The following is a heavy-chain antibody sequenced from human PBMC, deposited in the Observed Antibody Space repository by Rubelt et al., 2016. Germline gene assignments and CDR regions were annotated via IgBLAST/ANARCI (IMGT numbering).Heavy chain of an antibody. D-gene: IGHD1-7*01. CDR2: IYYSGST. CDR3: ARDPRAGTTSFDY. CDR1: GGSISSSSYY. Sequence: QLQLQESGPGLVKPSETLSLTCTVSGGSISSSSYYWGWIRQPPGKGLEWIGSIYYSGSTYYNPSLKSRVTNPVDTSKNQFSLKVSSVNAADTAVYYCARDPRAGTTSFDYWGQGTLVTVSS. V-gene: IGHV4-39*07. J-gene: IGHJ4*02.